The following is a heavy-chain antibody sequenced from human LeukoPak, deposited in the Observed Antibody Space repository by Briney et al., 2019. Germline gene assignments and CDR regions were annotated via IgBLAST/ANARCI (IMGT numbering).Heavy chain of an antibody. D-gene: IGHD2-8*01. J-gene: IGHJ6*03. CDR1: GFTFDDYA. CDR3: ARVYAPSYYYYYMDV. CDR2: ISWNSGSI. V-gene: IGHV3-9*01. Sequence: GGSLRLSCAASGFTFDDYAMHWVRQAPGKGLGWVSGISWNSGSIGHADSVKGRFTISRDNAKNSLYLQMNSLRAEDTALYYCARVYAPSYYYYYMDVWGKGTTVTVSS.